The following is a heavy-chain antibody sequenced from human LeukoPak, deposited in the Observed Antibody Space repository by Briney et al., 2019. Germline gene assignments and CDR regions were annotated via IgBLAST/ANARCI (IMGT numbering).Heavy chain of an antibody. CDR1: GYSISSGYY. Sequence: PSETLSLTCTVSGYSISSGYYWDWIRQPPGKGLEWIGSIYHSGSTYYNPSLKSRVTISADTSKNQFSLKLSSVTAADTAVYYCARGRDGYNFLNRGEYYYFDYWGQGTLVTVSS. CDR3: ARGRDGYNFLNRGEYYYFDY. D-gene: IGHD5-24*01. CDR2: IYHSGST. J-gene: IGHJ4*02. V-gene: IGHV4-38-2*02.